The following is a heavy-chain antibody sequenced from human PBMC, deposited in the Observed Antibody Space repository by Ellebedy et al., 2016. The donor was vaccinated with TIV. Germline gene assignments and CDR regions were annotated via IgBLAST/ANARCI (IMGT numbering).Heavy chain of an antibody. D-gene: IGHD6-25*01. CDR2: IYADEGST. CDR3: ARDRRLLASQTYYLDS. CDR1: GFTFSDYY. Sequence: GESLKISCAASGFTFSDYYMSWIRQAPGKGLVWVSRIYADEGSTSYADSVKGRFTISRDDAKNTLYLDMNSLTPEDTAVYYCARDRRLLASQTYYLDSWGQGTPVTVSS. V-gene: IGHV3-74*01. J-gene: IGHJ4*02.